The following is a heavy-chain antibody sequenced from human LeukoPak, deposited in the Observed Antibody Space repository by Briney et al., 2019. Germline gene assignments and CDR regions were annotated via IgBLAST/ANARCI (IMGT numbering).Heavy chain of an antibody. J-gene: IGHJ4*02. Sequence: GGSLRLSCAASGFTFSRSWMHWVRQAPGKGLVWVSHIKSDGSSPTYADSVKGRFTISRDSTKDMVYLQMNSLRAEDTAVYYCATDGNYGLTYWGRGTLVTVSS. CDR2: IKSDGSSP. CDR1: GFTFSRSW. CDR3: ATDGNYGLTY. D-gene: IGHD1-7*01. V-gene: IGHV3-74*01.